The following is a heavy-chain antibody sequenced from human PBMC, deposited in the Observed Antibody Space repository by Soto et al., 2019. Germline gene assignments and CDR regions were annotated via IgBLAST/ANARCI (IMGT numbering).Heavy chain of an antibody. J-gene: IGHJ4*02. CDR1: GGSISSGDYY. Sequence: SETLSLTCTVSGGSISSGDYYWSWIRQPPGKGLEWIGYIYYSGSTYYNPSLKSRVTISVDTSKNQFSLKLSSVTAADTAVYYCDREEYSGYAGYWGQGTLVTVSS. V-gene: IGHV4-30-4*01. CDR2: IYYSGST. D-gene: IGHD5-12*01. CDR3: DREEYSGYAGY.